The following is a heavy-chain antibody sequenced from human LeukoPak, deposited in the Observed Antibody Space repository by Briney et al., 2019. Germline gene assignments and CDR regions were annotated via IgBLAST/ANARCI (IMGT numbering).Heavy chain of an antibody. Sequence: GGSLRLSCAASGFTFRHYWMHWVRQVPGKGLVWVSRINPDGTTINYADSVRGRFAISRDNAKNTLHLEMNGLRADDTAVYYCARFRAGAGDFWGQGTLVTVSA. CDR3: ARFRAGAGDF. V-gene: IGHV3-74*01. CDR1: GFTFRHYW. D-gene: IGHD4/OR15-4a*01. J-gene: IGHJ4*02. CDR2: INPDGTTI.